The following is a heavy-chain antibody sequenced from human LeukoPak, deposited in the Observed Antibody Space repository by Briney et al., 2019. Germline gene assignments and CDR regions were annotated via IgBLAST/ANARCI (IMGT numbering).Heavy chain of an antibody. CDR2: IRSKAYGGTT. CDR3: TRDRYSSSWCQPFYYYYYGMDV. J-gene: IGHJ6*02. Sequence: GGSLRLSCTASGFTFGDYAMSWFRQAPGKGLEWVGFIRSKAYGGTTEYAASVKGRFTISRDDSKSIAYLQMNSLKTEDTAVYYCTRDRYSSSWCQPFYYYYYGMDVWGQGTTVTVSS. D-gene: IGHD6-13*01. CDR1: GFTFGDYA. V-gene: IGHV3-49*03.